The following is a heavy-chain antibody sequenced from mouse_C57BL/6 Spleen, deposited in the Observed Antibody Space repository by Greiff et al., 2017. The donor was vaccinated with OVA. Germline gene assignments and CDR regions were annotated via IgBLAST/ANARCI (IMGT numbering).Heavy chain of an antibody. CDR2: INPYNGGT. V-gene: IGHV1-19*01. J-gene: IGHJ3*01. CDR1: GYTFTDYY. CDR3: ARPLDSPWFAY. D-gene: IGHD3-2*01. Sequence: EVQLQQSGPVLMKPGASVKMSCKASGYTFTDYYMNWVKQSHGKSLEWIGVINPYNGGTSYNQKFKGKATLTVDKSSSTAYMELNSLTSEDSAVYYCARPLDSPWFAYWGQGTLVTVSA.